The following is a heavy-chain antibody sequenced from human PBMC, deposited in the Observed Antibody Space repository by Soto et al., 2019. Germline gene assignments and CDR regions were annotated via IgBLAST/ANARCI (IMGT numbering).Heavy chain of an antibody. Sequence: GSLRLSCAASGFTFSSYWMHWVRQAPGKGLVWVSRINSDGSSTSYADSVKGRFTISRDNAKNTLYLQMNSLRAEDTAVYYCARAYVTAARIDAFDIWGQGTMVTVSS. V-gene: IGHV3-74*01. CDR3: ARAYVTAARIDAFDI. CDR1: GFTFSSYW. D-gene: IGHD6-6*01. J-gene: IGHJ3*02. CDR2: INSDGSST.